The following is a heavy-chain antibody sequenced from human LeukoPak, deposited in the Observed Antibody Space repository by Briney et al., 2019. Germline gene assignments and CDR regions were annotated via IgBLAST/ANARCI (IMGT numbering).Heavy chain of an antibody. V-gene: IGHV4-4*07. CDR1: GGSISSYY. CDR2: IYTSGST. J-gene: IGHJ5*02. Sequence: PSETLSLTCTVSGGSISSYYWSWIRQPAGKGLEWIGRIYTSGSTNYNPSLKSRVTMSVDTSKNQFSLKLSSVAAADTAVYYCARGEIGDFWSGYYTNNWFDPWGQGTLVTVSS. CDR3: ARGEIGDFWSGYYTNNWFDP. D-gene: IGHD3-3*01.